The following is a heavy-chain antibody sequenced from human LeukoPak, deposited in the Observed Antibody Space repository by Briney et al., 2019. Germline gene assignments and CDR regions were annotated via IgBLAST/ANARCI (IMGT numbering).Heavy chain of an antibody. J-gene: IGHJ4*02. V-gene: IGHV1-3*01. CDR3: ASLGQLSYVHFDY. D-gene: IGHD3-16*01. CDR1: GYTLTTYA. Sequence: ASVKVSCKASGYTLTTYAMHWVRQAPGQSFEWLGMINAGTGYPQSSQKFQGRVTFSRDTSVNTAYMELSSLTSDDTAVYYCASLGQLSYVHFDYWGQGTLVTDSS. CDR2: INAGTGYP.